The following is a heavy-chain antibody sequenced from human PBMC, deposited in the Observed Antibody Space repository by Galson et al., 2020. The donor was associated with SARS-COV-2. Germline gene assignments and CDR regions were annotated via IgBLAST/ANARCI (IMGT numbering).Heavy chain of an antibody. Sequence: ASETLSLTCTVSGGSVSSGSYYWSWIRQPPGKGLEWIGYIYYSGSTNYNPSLTSRVTISVDTSKNQFSLKLSSVTAADTAVYYCARESGLRYFDWHYYYYGMDVWGQGTTVTVSS. V-gene: IGHV4-61*01. CDR1: GGSVSSGSYY. D-gene: IGHD3-9*01. J-gene: IGHJ6*02. CDR2: IYYSGST. CDR3: ARESGLRYFDWHYYYYGMDV.